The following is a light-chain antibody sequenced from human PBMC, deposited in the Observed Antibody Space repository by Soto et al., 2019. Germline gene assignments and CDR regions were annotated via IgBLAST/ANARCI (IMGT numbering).Light chain of an antibody. V-gene: IGLV4-69*01. J-gene: IGLJ3*02. Sequence: QSVLTQSPSASASLGASVKLTCTLSSGHSSYAIAWHQQQPEKGPRYLMKLNSDGSHSKGDGIPDRFSDSSSGAERYLTISSLQSEDEADYYCQTWGTGLLVFGGGTKVTVL. CDR3: QTWGTGLLV. CDR1: SGHSSYA. CDR2: LNSDGSH.